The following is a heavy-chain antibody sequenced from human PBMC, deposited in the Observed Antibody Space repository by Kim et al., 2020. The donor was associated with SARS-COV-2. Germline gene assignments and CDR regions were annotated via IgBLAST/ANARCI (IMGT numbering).Heavy chain of an antibody. Sequence: GGSLRLSCAASGFTFRNDGMHWVRQAPGKGLEWVAVIWYDGSNKYYADSVKGRFTISRDNSKNTLYLQMNSLRAEDTAVYYCERGLDYWGQGTLVTVSS. CDR2: IWYDGSNK. CDR3: ERGLDY. V-gene: IGHV3-33*01. CDR1: GFTFRNDG. J-gene: IGHJ4*02.